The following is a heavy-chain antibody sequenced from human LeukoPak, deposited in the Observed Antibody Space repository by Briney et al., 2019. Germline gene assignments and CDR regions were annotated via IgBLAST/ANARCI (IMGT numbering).Heavy chain of an antibody. Sequence: GGSLRLSCAASGFTFSSYAMSWDRQAPGKGLEWVSAISGSGGSTYYADSVKGRFTISRDNSKNTLYLQMNSLRAEDTAVYYCALYYDYVWGSYRTLFDYWGQGTLVTVSS. V-gene: IGHV3-23*01. D-gene: IGHD3-16*02. CDR2: ISGSGGST. J-gene: IGHJ4*02. CDR1: GFTFSSYA. CDR3: ALYYDYVWGSYRTLFDY.